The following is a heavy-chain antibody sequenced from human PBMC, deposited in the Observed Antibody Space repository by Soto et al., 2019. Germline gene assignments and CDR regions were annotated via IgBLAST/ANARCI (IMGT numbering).Heavy chain of an antibody. Sequence: GGSLRLSCAASGFTVSSNYMSWVRQAPGKGLEWVSVIYSGGSTYYADSVKGRFTISRHNSKNTLYLQMNSLRAEDTAVYYCARDLSIAARPDEYYYYYYMDVWGKGTTVTVSS. CDR1: GFTVSSNY. CDR3: ARDLSIAARPDEYYYYYYMDV. D-gene: IGHD6-6*01. J-gene: IGHJ6*03. V-gene: IGHV3-53*04. CDR2: IYSGGST.